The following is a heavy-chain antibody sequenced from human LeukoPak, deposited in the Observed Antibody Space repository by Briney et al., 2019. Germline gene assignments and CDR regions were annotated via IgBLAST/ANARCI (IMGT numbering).Heavy chain of an antibody. CDR3: ARATFYCSGGSCYTHQVDY. V-gene: IGHV1-69*04. D-gene: IGHD2-15*01. J-gene: IGHJ4*02. CDR1: GGTFSSYA. Sequence: ASVKVSCKASGGTFSSYAISWVRQAPGQGLEWMGRIIPILGIANYAQKFQGRVTITADKSTSTAYMELSSLRSEDTAVYYCARATFYCSGGSCYTHQVDYWGQGTLVTVSS. CDR2: IIPILGIA.